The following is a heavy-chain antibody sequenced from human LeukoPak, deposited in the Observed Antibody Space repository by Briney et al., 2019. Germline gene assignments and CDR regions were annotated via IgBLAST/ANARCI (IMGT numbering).Heavy chain of an antibody. Sequence: PSETLSLTCTVSGGSISSISSYFWTWIRQLPGKGLEWIAYISYSGSTTYNPSLKSRITISVDTSKNQFSLRLSSVTSADTAVYYCARGFGDSRGTRFDPWGQGTLVTVSS. CDR2: ISYSGST. J-gene: IGHJ5*02. CDR1: GGSISSISSYF. V-gene: IGHV4-61*01. CDR3: ARGFGDSRGTRFDP. D-gene: IGHD3-22*01.